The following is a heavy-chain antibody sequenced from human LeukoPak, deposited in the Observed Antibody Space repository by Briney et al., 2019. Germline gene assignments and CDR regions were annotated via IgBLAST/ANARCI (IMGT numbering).Heavy chain of an antibody. CDR2: ISGSGGST. Sequence: PGGSLRLSCAASGFTFSSYAMSWVRQAPGKGLEWVSAISGSGGSTYYADSVKGRFTISRDNSKNTLYLQMNSLRAEDTAVCYCAKQDILTGYSTFDYWGQGTQVTVSS. J-gene: IGHJ4*02. CDR3: AKQDILTGYSTFDY. CDR1: GFTFSSYA. V-gene: IGHV3-23*01. D-gene: IGHD3-9*01.